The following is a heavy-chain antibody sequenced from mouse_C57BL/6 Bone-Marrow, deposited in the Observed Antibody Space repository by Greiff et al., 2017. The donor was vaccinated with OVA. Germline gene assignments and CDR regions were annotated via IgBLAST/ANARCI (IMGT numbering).Heavy chain of an antibody. CDR3: TRSGHYDPPWFAY. CDR1: GYTFTSYW. D-gene: IGHD2-4*01. J-gene: IGHJ3*01. CDR2: IYPGNSDT. V-gene: IGHV1-5*01. Sequence: VQLQQSGTVLARPGASVKMSCKTSGYTFTSYWMHWVKQRPGQGLEWIGAIYPGNSDTSYNQKFKGKAKLTAVTSASTAYMELSSLTNEDSAVYYCTRSGHYDPPWFAYWGQGTLVTVSA.